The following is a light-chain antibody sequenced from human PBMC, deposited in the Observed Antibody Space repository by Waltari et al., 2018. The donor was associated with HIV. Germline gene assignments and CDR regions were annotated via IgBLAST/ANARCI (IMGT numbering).Light chain of an antibody. CDR1: SSNIEINT. V-gene: IGLV1-44*01. Sequence: QSVLTQPPSASGTPGQRVTISCSGSSSNIEINTVSWYQQFPGTAPQLLIYINNQRPTGVPDRFPGAKPGTSAALAISGLQSEDEADYYCATWDDSLNGPVFGGGTKLTVL. J-gene: IGLJ3*02. CDR2: INN. CDR3: ATWDDSLNGPV.